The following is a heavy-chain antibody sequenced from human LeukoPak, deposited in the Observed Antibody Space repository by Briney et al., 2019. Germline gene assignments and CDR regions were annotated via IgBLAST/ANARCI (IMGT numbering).Heavy chain of an antibody. CDR3: ARASAAGILGSYYYMDV. CDR2: IIPIFSTA. Sequence: SLKFACEASAGTFRSYYISWVRQSPGKGLEWMGGIIPIFSTANYAQNFQGRVTITTDESTSTAYMELSSLRSEDTAVYYCARASAAGILGSYYYMDVWGKGTTVTVSS. V-gene: IGHV1-69*05. CDR1: AGTFRSYY. D-gene: IGHD6-13*01. J-gene: IGHJ6*03.